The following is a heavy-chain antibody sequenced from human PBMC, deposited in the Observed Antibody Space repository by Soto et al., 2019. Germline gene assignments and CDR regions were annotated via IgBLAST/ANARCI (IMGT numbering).Heavy chain of an antibody. V-gene: IGHV1-18*01. CDR2: IRAYTGNT. CDR1: GYTFTSYG. J-gene: IGHJ6*02. CDR3: ARDRPTIDV. Sequence: QVQLVQSGAEVKKPGASVKVSCKASGYTFTSYGISWVRHAPGQGLEWMGWIRAYTGNTNSAQKLQGSVTITTDTSTSTAYMELRRLRSVATGVYYCARDRPTIDVWGPGNTVTGSS.